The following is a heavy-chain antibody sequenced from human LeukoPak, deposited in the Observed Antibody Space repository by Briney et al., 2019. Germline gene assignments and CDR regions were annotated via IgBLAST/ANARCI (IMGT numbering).Heavy chain of an antibody. CDR1: GFTVSSNY. V-gene: IGHV3-66*01. CDR3: ASPYYYGSGSYNLGAFDI. CDR2: IYSGGST. Sequence: GGSLRLSCAASGFTVSSNYMSWVRQAPGKGLEWVADIYSGGSTYYADSVKGRFTISRDNSKNTLYLQMNSLRAEDTAVYYCASPYYYGSGSYNLGAFDIWGQGTMVTVSS. D-gene: IGHD3-10*01. J-gene: IGHJ3*02.